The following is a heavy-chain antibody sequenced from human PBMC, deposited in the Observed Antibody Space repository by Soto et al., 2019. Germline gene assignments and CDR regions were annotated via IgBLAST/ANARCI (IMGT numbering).Heavy chain of an antibody. D-gene: IGHD3-22*01. CDR2: IIPIFGTA. V-gene: IGHV1-69*01. CDR3: ARSRVVITSIYHYYGMDV. CDR1: GGTFSSYA. J-gene: IGHJ6*02. Sequence: QVQLVQSGAEVKKPGSSVKVSCKASGGTFSSYAISWVRQAPGQGLEWMGGIIPIFGTANYAQKFQGRVTITADESTSTAYMELSSLRSEDTAVYYCARSRVVITSIYHYYGMDVWGQGTTVTVSS.